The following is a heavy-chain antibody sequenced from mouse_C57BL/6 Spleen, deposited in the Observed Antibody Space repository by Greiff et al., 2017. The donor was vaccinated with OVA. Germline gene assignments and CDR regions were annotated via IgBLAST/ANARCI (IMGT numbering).Heavy chain of an antibody. CDR2: IHPNSGST. J-gene: IGHJ2*01. CDR3: ASSTTVVATGGYYFDD. Sequence: VQLQQPGAELVKPGASVKLSCKASGYTFTSYWMHWVKQRPGQGLEWIGMIHPNSGSTNYNEKFKSKATLTVDKSSSTAYMQLSSLTSEDSAVYYGASSTTVVATGGYYFDDWGQGTTLTVSS. D-gene: IGHD1-1*01. CDR1: GYTFTSYW. V-gene: IGHV1-64*01.